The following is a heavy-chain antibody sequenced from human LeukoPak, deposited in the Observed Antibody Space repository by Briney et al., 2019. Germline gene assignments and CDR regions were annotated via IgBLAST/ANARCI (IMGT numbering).Heavy chain of an antibody. CDR3: AKGFAPFDY. CDR1: GFTFNNYA. V-gene: IGHV3-23*01. Sequence: PGGSLRLSCAASGFTFNNYAMNWVRQAPGKGLEWVSVISGSGGTTYYADSVKGRFTISRDNSKNTLYLQMNSLRAEDTAVYYCAKGFAPFDYWGQGTLVTVSS. J-gene: IGHJ4*02. CDR2: ISGSGGTT.